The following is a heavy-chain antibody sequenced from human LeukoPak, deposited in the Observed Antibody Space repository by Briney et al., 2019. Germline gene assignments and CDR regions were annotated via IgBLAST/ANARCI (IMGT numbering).Heavy chain of an antibody. D-gene: IGHD6-19*01. CDR1: GYSFTSSW. CDR2: IFPGDSDT. CDR3: ASPHYGSGWHYYFDY. Sequence: GESLKISCKGSGYSFTSSWIAWVRSMPGKGLECMGIIFPGDSDTRYSPSFQGQVTISADKSISTAYLQWSSLKASDTAIYYCASPHYGSGWHYYFDYWGQGTLVTVSS. V-gene: IGHV5-51*01. J-gene: IGHJ4*02.